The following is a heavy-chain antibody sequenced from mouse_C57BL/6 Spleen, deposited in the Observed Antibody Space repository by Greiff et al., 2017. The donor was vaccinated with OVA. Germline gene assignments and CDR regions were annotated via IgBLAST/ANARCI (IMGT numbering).Heavy chain of an antibody. CDR3: ARTDYDGYYFDY. CDR1: GYAFSSSW. J-gene: IGHJ2*01. V-gene: IGHV1-82*01. D-gene: IGHD2-3*01. Sequence: VQLQQSGPELVKPGASVKISCKASGYAFSSSWMNWVKQRPGKGLEWIGRIYPGDGDTNYNGKFKGKATLTADKSSSTAYMQLSSLTSEDSAVDFCARTDYDGYYFDYWGQGTTLTVSS. CDR2: IYPGDGDT.